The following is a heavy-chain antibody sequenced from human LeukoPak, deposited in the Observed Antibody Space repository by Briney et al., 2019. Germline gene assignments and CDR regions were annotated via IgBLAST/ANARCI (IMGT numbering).Heavy chain of an antibody. CDR3: ARDYYDSSGSSWFDP. CDR1: GFTFSSYA. V-gene: IGHV3-21*01. J-gene: IGHJ5*02. D-gene: IGHD3-22*01. CDR2: ISSGSSYM. Sequence: TGGSLRLSCAASGFTFSSYAMSWVRQAPGKGLEWVSSISSGSSYMYYADSVKGRFTISRDNAKNSLYLQMNSLRAKDTAVYYCARDYYDSSGSSWFDPWGQGTLVTVSS.